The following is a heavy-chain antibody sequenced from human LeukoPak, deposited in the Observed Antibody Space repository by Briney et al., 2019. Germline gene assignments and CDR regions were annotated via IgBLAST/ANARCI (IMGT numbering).Heavy chain of an antibody. D-gene: IGHD3-3*01. CDR2: IYHSGST. CDR3: ARVYYDFWSGYSLDAFDI. V-gene: IGHV4-38-2*01. Sequence: PSETLSLTCAVSGYSISSGYYWGWIRQPPGKGLEWIGSIYHSGSTYYNPSLKSRVTISVDTSKNQFSLKPSSVTAADTAVYYCARVYYDFWSGYSLDAFDIWGQGTMVTVSS. J-gene: IGHJ3*02. CDR1: GYSISSGYY.